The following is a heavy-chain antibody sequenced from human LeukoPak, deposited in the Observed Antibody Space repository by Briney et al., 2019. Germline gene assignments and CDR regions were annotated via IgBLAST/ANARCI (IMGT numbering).Heavy chain of an antibody. D-gene: IGHD4-23*01. Sequence: SSETLSLTCAVYGGSFSGYYWSWIRQPPGKGLEWIGEINHSGSTNYNPSLKSRVTISVDTSKNQFSLKLSSVTAADTAVYYCARQTWGYGGRAIDYWGQGTLVTVSS. J-gene: IGHJ4*02. V-gene: IGHV4-34*01. CDR2: INHSGST. CDR3: ARQTWGYGGRAIDY. CDR1: GGSFSGYY.